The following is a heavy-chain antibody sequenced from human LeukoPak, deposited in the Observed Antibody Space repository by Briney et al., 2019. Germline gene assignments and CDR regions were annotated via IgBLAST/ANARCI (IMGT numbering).Heavy chain of an antibody. J-gene: IGHJ4*02. Sequence: GESLKISCKGSGYSFTSYWLGWVRQMPGKGLEWMGIIYPGDSDTRCSPSFQGQVTISADKSISTAYLQWSSLKASDTAMYYCARQDYYDSSGYYPSYPPDYWGQGTLVTVSS. CDR3: ARQDYYDSSGYYPSYPPDY. CDR1: GYSFTSYW. V-gene: IGHV5-51*01. D-gene: IGHD3-22*01. CDR2: IYPGDSDT.